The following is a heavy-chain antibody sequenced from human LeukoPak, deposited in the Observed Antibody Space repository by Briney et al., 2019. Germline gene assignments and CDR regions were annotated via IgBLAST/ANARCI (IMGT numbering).Heavy chain of an antibody. Sequence: SQTLSLTCAISGDSVSSNSAAWNWIRQSPSRGLEWLGRTYYRSKWYSDYGISVKSRMIINPDTSKNQFSLQLNSVTPEDTAMYFCARGIFNAFDFWGLGTMVTVSS. V-gene: IGHV6-1*01. CDR2: TYYRSKWYS. CDR3: ARGIFNAFDF. J-gene: IGHJ3*01. CDR1: GDSVSSNSAA.